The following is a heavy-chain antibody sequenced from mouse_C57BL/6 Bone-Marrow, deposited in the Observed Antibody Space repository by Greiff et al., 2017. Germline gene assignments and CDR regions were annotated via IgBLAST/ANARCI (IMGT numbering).Heavy chain of an antibody. V-gene: IGHV1-66*01. D-gene: IGHD2-5*01. CDR2: IYPGSGNT. CDR1: GYSFTSYY. J-gene: IGHJ4*01. CDR3: ARLTSNYVRAMDY. Sequence: VQLVESGPELVKPGASVKISCKASGYSFTSYYIHWVKQRPGQGLEWIGWIYPGSGNTKYNEKFKGKATLTADTSSSTAYMQLSSLTSEDSAVYYCARLTSNYVRAMDYWGQGTSVTVSS.